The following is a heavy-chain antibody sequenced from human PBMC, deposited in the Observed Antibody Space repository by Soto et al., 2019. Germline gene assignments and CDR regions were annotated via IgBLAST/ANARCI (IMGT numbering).Heavy chain of an antibody. CDR3: AKDRGYANWFDP. D-gene: IGHD5-12*01. V-gene: IGHV3-30*18. J-gene: IGHJ5*02. Sequence: QVQLVESGGGVVQPGRSLRLSCAASGFTFSSYGMHWVRQAPGKGLEWVAVISYDGSNKYYADSVKGRFTISRDNSKNTLYLQMNSLRAEDTAVYYCAKDRGYANWFDPWGQGTLVTVSS. CDR1: GFTFSSYG. CDR2: ISYDGSNK.